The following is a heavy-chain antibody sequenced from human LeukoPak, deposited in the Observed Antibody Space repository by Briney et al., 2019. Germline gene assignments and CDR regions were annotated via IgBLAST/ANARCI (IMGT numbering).Heavy chain of an antibody. J-gene: IGHJ6*02. Sequence: GGSLRLSCAASGFTFSSYGMHWVRQAPGKGLEWVAFIRYDGSNKYYADSVKGRFTISRDNSKNTLYLQMNSLRAEDTAVYYCARDRNGPLGYGMDVWGQGTTVTVSS. CDR3: ARDRNGPLGYGMDV. V-gene: IGHV3-30*02. CDR1: GFTFSSYG. D-gene: IGHD2-8*01. CDR2: IRYDGSNK.